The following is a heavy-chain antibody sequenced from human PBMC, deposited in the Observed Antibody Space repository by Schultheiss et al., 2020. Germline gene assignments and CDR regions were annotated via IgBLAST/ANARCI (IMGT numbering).Heavy chain of an antibody. V-gene: IGHV3-48*02. J-gene: IGHJ4*02. CDR1: GFTFSSYS. CDR2: ISSSSSTI. D-gene: IGHD3-22*01. CDR3: ARVCKDSSGYWGPWDY. Sequence: GGSLRLSCAASGFTFSSYSMNWVRQAPGKGLEWVLYISSSSSTIYYADSVKGRFTISIDNAKNSLYLQMNSLRDEDTAVYYCARVCKDSSGYWGPWDYWGQGTLVTVSS.